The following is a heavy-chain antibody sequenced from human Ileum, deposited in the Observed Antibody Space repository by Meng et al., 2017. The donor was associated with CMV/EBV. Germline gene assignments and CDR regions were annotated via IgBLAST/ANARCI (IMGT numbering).Heavy chain of an antibody. J-gene: IGHJ5*01. CDR3: TRGQSGYGRFDS. Sequence: GESLKISCAASGFTFSSYWMHWVRQAPGKGLLWVSRINPDGSYTSYADSVKGRFTFSRDNAKNTLYLQMNSLRDEDTALYYCTRGQSGYGRFDSWGQGTLVTVSS. CDR1: GFTFSSYW. D-gene: IGHD5-12*01. CDR2: INPDGSYT. V-gene: IGHV3-74*01.